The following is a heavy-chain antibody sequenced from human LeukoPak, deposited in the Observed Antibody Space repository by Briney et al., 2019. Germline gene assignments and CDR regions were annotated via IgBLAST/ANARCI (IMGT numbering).Heavy chain of an antibody. D-gene: IGHD6-19*01. CDR2: ISYDGSNK. Sequence: GGSLRLSCVASGFTFSSYAMHWVRQAPGKGLEWVAVISYDGSNKYYADSVKGRFTISRDNSKNTLYLQMNSLRAEDTAVYYCARRESSSGWYEEDYFDYWGQGTLVTVSS. V-gene: IGHV3-30-3*01. J-gene: IGHJ4*02. CDR3: ARRESSSGWYEEDYFDY. CDR1: GFTFSSYA.